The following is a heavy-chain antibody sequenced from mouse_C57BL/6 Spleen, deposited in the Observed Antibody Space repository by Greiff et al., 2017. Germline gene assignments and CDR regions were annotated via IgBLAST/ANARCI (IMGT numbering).Heavy chain of an antibody. D-gene: IGHD2-3*01. CDR3: ARGLLWGHYAMDY. CDR1: GFTFSDYG. J-gene: IGHJ4*01. V-gene: IGHV5-17*01. CDR2: ISSGSSTI. Sequence: VQLKQSGGGLVKPGGSLKLSCAASGFTFSDYGMHWVRQAPEKGLEWVAYISSGSSTIYYADTVKGRFTISRDNAKNTLFLQMTSLRSEETSMYYCARGLLWGHYAMDYWGQGTSVTVSS.